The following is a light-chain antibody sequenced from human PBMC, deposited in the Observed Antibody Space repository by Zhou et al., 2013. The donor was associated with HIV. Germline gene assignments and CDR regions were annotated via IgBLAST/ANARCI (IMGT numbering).Light chain of an antibody. CDR3: QQYDNLATWT. V-gene: IGKV1-33*01. CDR1: QDISNY. CDR2: GAS. J-gene: IGKJ1*01. Sequence: DIQMTQSPSSLSASVGDRVTITCQASQDISNYLNWYQQKPGKAPKLLIYGASNLETGVPSRFSGSGSGTDFTFTISSLQPEDFATYYCQQYDNLATWTFGQRDQGG.